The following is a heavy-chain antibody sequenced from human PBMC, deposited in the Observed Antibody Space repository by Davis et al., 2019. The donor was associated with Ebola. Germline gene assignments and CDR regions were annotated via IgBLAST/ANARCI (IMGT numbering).Heavy chain of an antibody. V-gene: IGHV3-30*04. J-gene: IGHJ6*03. D-gene: IGHD2-15*01. Sequence: GGSLRLSCAASGFGFRTYAMHWVRQAPGKGLEWVAVTSHDAKYKYYADSMRGRFTISRDNSKDTLYLEVNSLREEDTAVYYCARDRDCSGSSCSNFYYLDVWGKGTTVIVSS. CDR2: TSHDAKYK. CDR1: GFGFRTYA. CDR3: ARDRDCSGSSCSNFYYLDV.